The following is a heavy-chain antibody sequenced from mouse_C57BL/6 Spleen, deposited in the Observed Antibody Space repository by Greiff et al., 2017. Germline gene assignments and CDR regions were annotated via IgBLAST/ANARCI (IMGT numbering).Heavy chain of an antibody. D-gene: IGHD3-3*01. Sequence: VKLQQSGAELVRPGASVKLSCKASGYTFTDYYINWVKQRPGQGLEWIARIYPGSGNTYYNEKFKGKATLTAEKSSSTAYMQLSSLTSEDSAVYFCAREGASEGRYCDVWGTGTTVTVSS. V-gene: IGHV1-76*01. CDR1: GYTFTDYY. CDR3: AREGASEGRYCDV. J-gene: IGHJ1*03. CDR2: IYPGSGNT.